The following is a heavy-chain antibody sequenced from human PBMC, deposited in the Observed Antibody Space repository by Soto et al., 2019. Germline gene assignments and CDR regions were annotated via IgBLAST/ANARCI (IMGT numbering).Heavy chain of an antibody. D-gene: IGHD1-26*01. Sequence: QVQLVESGGGVVRPGRSLRLSCVASGFTFRDYGMHWVRQAPGKGLEWVAGISHHGLKEHYADSVKGRFTISRDNSKKTVYLQLNSLRGDDTAVFYCAKDWVGGSNKYDVEYWGQGTLVTVSS. CDR2: ISHHGLKE. CDR1: GFTFRDYG. V-gene: IGHV3-30*18. CDR3: AKDWVGGSNKYDVEY. J-gene: IGHJ4*02.